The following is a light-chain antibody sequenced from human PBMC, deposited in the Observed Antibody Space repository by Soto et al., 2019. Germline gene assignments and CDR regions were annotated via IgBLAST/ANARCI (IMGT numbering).Light chain of an antibody. Sequence: QSALTQPASVSGSPGQSITISCTGTSSDIGSNNYVSWFQQRPGKAPTLIIYEVSNRPSGVSTHFSGSKSGNTASLTISGLLPEDEAEYYCSSYTTTTRLFGGGTKLTVL. CDR1: SSDIGSNNY. CDR3: SSYTTTTRL. CDR2: EVS. J-gene: IGLJ3*02. V-gene: IGLV2-14*01.